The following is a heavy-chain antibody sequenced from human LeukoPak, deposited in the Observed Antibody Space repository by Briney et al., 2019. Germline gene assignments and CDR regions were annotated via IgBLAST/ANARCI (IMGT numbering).Heavy chain of an antibody. CDR3: ATMVRGVPLFDY. V-gene: IGHV2-5*02. J-gene: IGHJ4*02. Sequence: ESGPTLVKPTQTLTLTCTFSGFSLSSSRVGVGWSRQPPGKVLEWLALIYWDDDKRYSPSLKSRLTITKDTSKNQVVLTMTNMDPVDTATYYCATMVRGVPLFDYWGQGTLVTVSS. D-gene: IGHD3-10*01. CDR1: GFSLSSSRVG. CDR2: IYWDDDK.